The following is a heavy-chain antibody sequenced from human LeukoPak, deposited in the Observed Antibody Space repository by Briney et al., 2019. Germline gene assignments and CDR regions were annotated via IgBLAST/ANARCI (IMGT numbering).Heavy chain of an antibody. D-gene: IGHD6-6*01. CDR2: TSYSGRT. CDR1: GASISTHY. CDR3: ARVVEYDSSSGFFKYYYYYIDV. J-gene: IGHJ6*03. Sequence: PSETLSLTCTVSGASISTHYWSWIRQSPGKGLEWIGYTSYSGRTNYNPSLKSRVTISVDTSRSQFSLRLSSATAADTAVYSCARVVEYDSSSGFFKYYYYYIDVWGKGTTVTVSS. V-gene: IGHV4-59*11.